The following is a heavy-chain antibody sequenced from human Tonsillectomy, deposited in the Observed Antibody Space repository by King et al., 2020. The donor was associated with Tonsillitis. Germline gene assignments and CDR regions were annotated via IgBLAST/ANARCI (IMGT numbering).Heavy chain of an antibody. CDR3: ARAVYYEGGGTYFAYCFSVL. Sequence: QLVQSGAEVKKPGASVKVSCKASGYTFTDYYIHWVRQAPGQGLEWMGWIDPKSGGTKYAQKFQGRVTMTRDTPISTVSMELNSLRSDDTAFYYCARAVYYEGGGTYFAYCFSVLGGRGTQVTVPS. D-gene: IGHD3-9*01. CDR2: IDPKSGGT. CDR1: GYTFTDYY. J-gene: IGHJ2*01. V-gene: IGHV1-2*02.